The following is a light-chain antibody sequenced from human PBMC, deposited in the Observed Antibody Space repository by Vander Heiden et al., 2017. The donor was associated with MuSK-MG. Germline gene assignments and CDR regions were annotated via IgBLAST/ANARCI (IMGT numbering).Light chain of an antibody. CDR2: WAS. J-gene: IGKJ4*01. CDR1: QSILYSSNNKNY. CDR3: QQDDNPPLT. Sequence: IVVTQSPDSLTVSLGERATITCKSSQSILYSSNNKNYLTWYHQKPGQPPKLLIYWASTRECVVPGRFSGRGSVTAFTLTISSLQAEDVSVDYCQQDDNPPLTFGGGTKVEIK. V-gene: IGKV4-1*01.